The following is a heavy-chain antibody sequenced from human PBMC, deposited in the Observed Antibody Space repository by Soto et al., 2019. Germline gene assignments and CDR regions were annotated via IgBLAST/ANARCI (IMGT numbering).Heavy chain of an antibody. V-gene: IGHV3-7*01. CDR2: IMPDGSEN. CDR3: ARDGGTLGFDY. CDR1: GVSFSTSW. Sequence: HPGGSLSLACAASGVSFSTSWMTWVRQAPGKGLEWVAKIMPDGSENYYVDSVKGRFTISRDNAKNSLFLQMNSLRGDDTAVYYCARDGGTLGFDYWGKGTLVTVSS. D-gene: IGHD3-3*01. J-gene: IGHJ4*02.